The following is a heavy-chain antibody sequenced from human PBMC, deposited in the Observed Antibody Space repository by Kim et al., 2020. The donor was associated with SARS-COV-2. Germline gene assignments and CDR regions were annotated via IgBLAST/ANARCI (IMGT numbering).Heavy chain of an antibody. D-gene: IGHD2-21*01. CDR2: IWYDGGNK. V-gene: IGHV3-33*01. CDR3: ARDYAGYFKGLDV. Sequence: GGSLRLSCAASGFAMSSYGMHWVRQAPGKGLEWVSLIWYDGGNKYYADSVKCRFTISRDNSKNTLYLQMNSLRAEDTAVYYCARDYAGYFKGLDVWGQGTTVTVYS. J-gene: IGHJ6*02. CDR1: GFAMSSYG.